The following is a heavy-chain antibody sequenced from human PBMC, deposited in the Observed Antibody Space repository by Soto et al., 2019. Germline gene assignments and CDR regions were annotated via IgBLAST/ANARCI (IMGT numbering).Heavy chain of an antibody. Sequence: EVQLVESGGGLVKPGGSLRLSCAASGFTFSSYSMNWVRQAPGKGLEWVSSISSGSDYIFYADSVQGRVTISRDNAKNSLFLHMNSLTAEDTAVYYCARSPVGDAFDVWGQGTVVTVSS. J-gene: IGHJ3*01. CDR2: ISSGSDYI. V-gene: IGHV3-21*01. CDR3: ARSPVGDAFDV. CDR1: GFTFSSYS.